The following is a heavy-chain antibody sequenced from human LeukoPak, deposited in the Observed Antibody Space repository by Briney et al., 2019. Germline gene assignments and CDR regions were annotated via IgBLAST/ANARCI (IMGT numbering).Heavy chain of an antibody. J-gene: IGHJ4*02. V-gene: IGHV4-38-2*02. CDR3: ARATWIQPPDY. Sequence: PSETLSLTCTVSGYSISSGYYWGWIRQPPGKGLEWIGSIYHSGSTYYNPSLKSRVTISVDTSKNQFSLKLSSVTAADTAVYYCARATWIQPPDYWGQGTLVTVSS. D-gene: IGHD5-18*01. CDR2: IYHSGST. CDR1: GYSISSGYY.